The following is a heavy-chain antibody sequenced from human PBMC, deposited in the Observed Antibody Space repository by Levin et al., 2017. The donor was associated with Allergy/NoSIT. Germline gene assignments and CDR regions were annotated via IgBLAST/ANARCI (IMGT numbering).Heavy chain of an antibody. D-gene: IGHD1-26*01. J-gene: IGHJ4*02. Sequence: RAGGSLRLSCAASGFTFSSYWMHWVRQAPGKGLVWVSRINSDGSSTSYADSVKGRFTISRDNAKNTLYLQMNSLRAEDTAVYYCARGYSGTYRADYWGQGTLVTVSS. CDR3: ARGYSGTYRADY. V-gene: IGHV3-74*01. CDR1: GFTFSSYW. CDR2: INSDGSST.